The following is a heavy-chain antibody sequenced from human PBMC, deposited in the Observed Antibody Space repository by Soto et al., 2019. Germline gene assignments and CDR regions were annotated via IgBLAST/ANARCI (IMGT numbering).Heavy chain of an antibody. CDR2: IHTANEGT. CDR3: AREKLLYDSDGGGYSYDV. J-gene: IGHJ4*02. D-gene: IGHD3-22*01. CDR1: GYTFTDYA. Sequence: QVQLVQSGADVREPGASMEISCEASGYTFTDYAIHWVRQAPGQRLEWMSWIHTANEGTRYSQKWGGRVTITRDTSASTVYMELTSLRFEDTATYFCAREKLLYDSDGGGYSYDVWGLGTQVTVSS. V-gene: IGHV1-3*04.